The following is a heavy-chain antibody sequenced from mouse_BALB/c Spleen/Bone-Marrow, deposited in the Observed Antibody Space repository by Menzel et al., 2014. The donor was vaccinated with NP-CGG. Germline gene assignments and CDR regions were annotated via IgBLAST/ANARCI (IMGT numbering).Heavy chain of an antibody. CDR3: ARDHYGNYEGFDC. Sequence: ARPGTSVKLSCKASGYTFTDYYINWVKQRTGQGLEWIGEIYPGSGNTYYNEKFKGKATLTADKSSSTVNIHLSSLTSEDSAVYFCARDHYGNYEGFDCWGQGTLVTVSA. D-gene: IGHD2-1*01. J-gene: IGHJ3*01. CDR2: IYPGSGNT. V-gene: IGHV1-77*01. CDR1: GYTFTDYY.